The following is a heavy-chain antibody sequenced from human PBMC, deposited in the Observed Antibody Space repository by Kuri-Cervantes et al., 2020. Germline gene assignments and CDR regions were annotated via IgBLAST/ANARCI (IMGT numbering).Heavy chain of an antibody. CDR1: DGSFSGYY. Sequence: SETLSLTFAVFDGSFSGYYWSWIRQPPGKGLEWIGEINHSGSTNYNPSLKSRVTISVDTSKNQFSLKLSSVTAADTAVYYCARTRYDILPGYFYYYYGTDVWGQGTTVTVSS. CDR2: INHSGST. CDR3: ARTRYDILPGYFYYYYGTDV. J-gene: IGHJ6*02. V-gene: IGHV4-34*01. D-gene: IGHD3-9*01.